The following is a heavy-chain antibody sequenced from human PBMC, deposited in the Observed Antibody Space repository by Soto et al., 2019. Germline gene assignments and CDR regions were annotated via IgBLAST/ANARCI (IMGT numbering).Heavy chain of an antibody. CDR1: GGSICSYY. J-gene: IGHJ4*02. CDR3: ARDRLDDYYDSSGYLDY. V-gene: IGHV4-59*01. D-gene: IGHD3-22*01. Sequence: PLETLSLTCTVSGGSICSYYLSWIRQPPGKGLGWIGYIYYSGSTNYNPSLKSRVTISVDTSKNQFSLKLSSVTAADTAVYYCARDRLDDYYDSSGYLDYWGQGTVVTVSS. CDR2: IYYSGST.